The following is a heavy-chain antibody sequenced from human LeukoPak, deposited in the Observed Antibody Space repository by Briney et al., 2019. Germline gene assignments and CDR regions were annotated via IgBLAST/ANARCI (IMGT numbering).Heavy chain of an antibody. Sequence: GGSLRLSCAASGFTFSSYSMNWVRQAPGKGLEWVSGINWNGGSTGYADSVKGRFTISRDNAKNSLYLQMNSLRAEDTALYYCAIGIGSIAARVVHYYYMDVWGKGTTVTVSS. CDR2: INWNGGST. D-gene: IGHD6-6*01. J-gene: IGHJ6*03. V-gene: IGHV3-20*04. CDR3: AIGIGSIAARVVHYYYMDV. CDR1: GFTFSSYS.